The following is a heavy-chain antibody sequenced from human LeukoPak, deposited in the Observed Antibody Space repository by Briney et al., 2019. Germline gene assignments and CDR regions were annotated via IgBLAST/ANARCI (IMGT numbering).Heavy chain of an antibody. D-gene: IGHD5-24*01. CDR3: AKDLEMATTRFDY. J-gene: IGHJ4*02. CDR1: GFTFSSYG. Sequence: PGGSLRLSCAASGFTFSSYGMHWVRQAPGKGLEWVAVISYDGSNKYYADSVKGQFTISRDNSKNTLYLQMNSLRAEDTAVYYCAKDLEMATTRFDYWGQGTLVTVSS. V-gene: IGHV3-30*18. CDR2: ISYDGSNK.